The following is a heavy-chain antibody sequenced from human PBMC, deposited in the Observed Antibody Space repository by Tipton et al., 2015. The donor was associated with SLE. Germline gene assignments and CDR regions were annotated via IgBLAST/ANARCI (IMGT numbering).Heavy chain of an antibody. CDR1: GFTFSSYA. V-gene: IGHV3-23*01. Sequence: GSLRLSCAASGFTFSSYAMSWVRQAPGKGLEWVSAISGSGGSTYYADSVKGRFTISRDNSKNTLYLQMNSLRAEDTAIYYCAKARGYGYYFDYWGQGTLVTVSS. J-gene: IGHJ4*02. CDR2: ISGSGGST. D-gene: IGHD4-17*01. CDR3: AKARGYGYYFDY.